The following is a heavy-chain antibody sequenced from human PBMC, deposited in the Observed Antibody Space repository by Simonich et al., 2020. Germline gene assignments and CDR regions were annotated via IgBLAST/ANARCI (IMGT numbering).Heavy chain of an antibody. CDR3: ARARGDSSSWYFDY. CDR2: MSSRSSYI. V-gene: IGHV3-21*01. D-gene: IGHD6-13*01. J-gene: IGHJ4*02. Sequence: EVQLVESGGGLVKPGGSLRLSCAASGFTFSSYSMNWVRQAPGRGRGWVSSMSSRSSYIYYADSVKGRFTISRENAKNSLYLQMNSLRAEDTAVYYCARARGDSSSWYFDYWGQGTLVTVSS. CDR1: GFTFSSYS.